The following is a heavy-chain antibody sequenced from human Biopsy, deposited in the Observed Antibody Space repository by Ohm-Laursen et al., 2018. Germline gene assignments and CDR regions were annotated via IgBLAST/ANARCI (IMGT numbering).Heavy chain of an antibody. CDR1: GASMTGYF. CDR3: AREDEGLLRALDL. V-gene: IGHV4-4*07. CDR2: IYPIGDT. J-gene: IGHJ3*01. D-gene: IGHD3-3*01. Sequence: GTLSLTCTVSGASMTGYFWTWVRQPAGKGLEWIGHIYPIGDTTYNPSLESRVTISLDTSKNQFSLKLTSLTAADTAVYFCAREDEGLLRALDLWGQGTMVTVSS.